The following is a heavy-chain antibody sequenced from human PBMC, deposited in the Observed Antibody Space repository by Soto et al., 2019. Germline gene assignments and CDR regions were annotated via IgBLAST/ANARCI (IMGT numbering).Heavy chain of an antibody. D-gene: IGHD2-21*01. CDR1: GFTFSSYG. CDR2: IWYDGSNK. V-gene: IGHV3-33*01. CDR3: ARDLSVVYYFDY. J-gene: IGHJ4*02. Sequence: GGSLRLSCAASGFTFSSYGMHWVRQAPDKGLEWMPVIWYDGSNKYYADSVKGRFTISRDNSKNTLYLQMNSLRAEDTAVYYCARDLSVVYYFDYWGQGTLVTLSS.